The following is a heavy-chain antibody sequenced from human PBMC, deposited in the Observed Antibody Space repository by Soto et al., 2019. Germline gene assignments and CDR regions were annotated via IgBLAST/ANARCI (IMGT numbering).Heavy chain of an antibody. CDR2: ISSSGSTI. J-gene: IGHJ4*02. V-gene: IGHV3-11*01. CDR1: GFTFSDYY. Sequence: GGSLRLSCAASGFTFSDYYMSWIRQAPGKGLEWVSYISSSGSTIYYADSVKGRFTISRDNAKNSLYLQMNSLRAEDTAVYYCAGDYDYVWGSYRYHDYWGQGTLVTVSS. CDR3: AGDYDYVWGSYRYHDY. D-gene: IGHD3-16*02.